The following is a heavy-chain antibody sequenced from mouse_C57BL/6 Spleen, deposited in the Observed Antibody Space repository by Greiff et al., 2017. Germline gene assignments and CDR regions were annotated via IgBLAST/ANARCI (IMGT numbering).Heavy chain of an antibody. V-gene: IGHV1-74*01. J-gene: IGHJ2*01. CDR3: AIGSFDD. Sequence: VQLQQPGAELVKPGASVKVSCKASGYTFTSYWMHWVKQRPGQGLEWIGRINPSASDTNNNQKFKGKATLTVDKSSSTAYMQLSSLTSEDSAVDYCAIGSFDDWGQGTTRTVSS. CDR2: INPSASDT. CDR1: GYTFTSYW.